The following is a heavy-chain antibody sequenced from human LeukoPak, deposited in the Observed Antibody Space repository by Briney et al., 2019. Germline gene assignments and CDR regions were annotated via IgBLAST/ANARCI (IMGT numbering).Heavy chain of an antibody. D-gene: IGHD3-3*01. CDR2: IWYDGSNK. V-gene: IGHV3-30*02. Sequence: PGGSLRLSCAASGFTFSSYGMHWVCQAPGKGLEWVAFIWYDGSNKYYADSVKGRFTISRDNSKNTLYLQMNSLRAEDTAVYYCAKISDFWSDTYWGQGTLVTVSS. CDR3: AKISDFWSDTY. J-gene: IGHJ4*02. CDR1: GFTFSSYG.